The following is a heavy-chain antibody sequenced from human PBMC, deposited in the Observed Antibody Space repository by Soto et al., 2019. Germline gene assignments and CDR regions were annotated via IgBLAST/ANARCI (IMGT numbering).Heavy chain of an antibody. CDR2: IHYSGYT. CDR1: GSSLRNYY. V-gene: IGHV4-59*01. Sequence: QVQLRESGPGLVKPSETLSLTCSVYGSSLRNYYWSWKRQAPGEGLEWIGYIHYSGYTNYNHALKSRVTISLDISRKQFSLNLTSVTAADTAVYFCARSYSNGWYSIGYWGQGTLVTVSS. CDR3: ARSYSNGWYSIGY. D-gene: IGHD6-19*01. J-gene: IGHJ4*02.